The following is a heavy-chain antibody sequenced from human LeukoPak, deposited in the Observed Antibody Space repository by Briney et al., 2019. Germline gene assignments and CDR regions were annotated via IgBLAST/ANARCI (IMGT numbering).Heavy chain of an antibody. CDR1: GFTFSSYG. V-gene: IGHV3-30*18. CDR2: ISYDGSNK. CDR3: AKDPLAYCGGDCYSYFDY. D-gene: IGHD2-21*02. J-gene: IGHJ4*02. Sequence: GRSLRLSCAASGFTFSSYGMHWVRQAPGKGLEWLAVISYDGSNKYYADSVKGRFTISRENSKNTLYLQMNSLRAEDAAVYYCAKDPLAYCGGDCYSYFDYWGQGTLVTVSS.